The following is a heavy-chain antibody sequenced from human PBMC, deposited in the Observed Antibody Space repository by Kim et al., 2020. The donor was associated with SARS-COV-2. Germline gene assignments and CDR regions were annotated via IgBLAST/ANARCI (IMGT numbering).Heavy chain of an antibody. CDR1: GFTFSSYT. J-gene: IGHJ4*02. D-gene: IGHD6-6*01. V-gene: IGHV3-48*02. Sequence: GGSLRLSCVASGFTFSSYTMNWVRQAPGKGLEWVSYISSSSSTIYYADSVKGRFTISRDNAKNSLYLHMNSLRDEDTAVYYCARDRWVGSSYYFDYWGQGTLVTVSS. CDR3: ARDRWVGSSYYFDY. CDR2: ISSSSSTI.